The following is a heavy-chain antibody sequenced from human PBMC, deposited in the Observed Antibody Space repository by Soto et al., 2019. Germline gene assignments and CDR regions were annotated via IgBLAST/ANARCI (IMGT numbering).Heavy chain of an antibody. CDR3: AREVVPAATHYYYYGMDV. Sequence: PGGSLRLSCAASGFTFSSYDMHWVRQATGKGLEWVSAIGTAGDTYYPGSVKGRFTISRENAKNSLYLQMNSLRAGDTAAYYCAREVVPAATHYYYYGMDVWGQGTTVTVSS. V-gene: IGHV3-13*01. CDR2: IGTAGDT. D-gene: IGHD2-2*01. J-gene: IGHJ6*02. CDR1: GFTFSSYD.